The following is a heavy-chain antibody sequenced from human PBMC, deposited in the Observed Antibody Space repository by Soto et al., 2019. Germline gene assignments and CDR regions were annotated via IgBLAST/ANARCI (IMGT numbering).Heavy chain of an antibody. CDR1: GYTFTDHY. D-gene: IGHD2-2*01. V-gene: IGHV1-2*04. Sequence: QVQLVQSGAEVKNPGASVKVSCKASGYTFTDHYMHWVRQAPGQGLEWIGWINSNSGDTNYAQKFRGWVTMTRDTCSGTAYMELSTLRSDDAAEYYCARGLDTSWFDPWGEGTLVAVSS. CDR3: ARGLDTSWFDP. J-gene: IGHJ5*02. CDR2: INSNSGDT.